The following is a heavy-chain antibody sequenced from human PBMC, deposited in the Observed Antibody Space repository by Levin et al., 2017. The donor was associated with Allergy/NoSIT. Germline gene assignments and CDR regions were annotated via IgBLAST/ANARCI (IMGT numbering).Heavy chain of an antibody. V-gene: IGHV1-2*04. CDR2: INPNSGGT. J-gene: IGHJ6*02. Sequence: GASVKVSCKASGYTFTDFYMHWVRQAPGQGLEWMGWINPNSGGTNYAQKFQGWVTMTRDTSINTAYMELSRLRSDDTAVYYCARGGDLGLDYYGMDVWGQGTTVTVSS. CDR3: ARGGDLGLDYYGMDV. CDR1: GYTFTDFY. D-gene: IGHD2-21*02.